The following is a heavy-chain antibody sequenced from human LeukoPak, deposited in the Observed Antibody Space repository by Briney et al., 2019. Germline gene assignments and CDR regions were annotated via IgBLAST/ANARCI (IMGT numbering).Heavy chain of an antibody. Sequence: GGSLRLSCAASGFTFSSYAMSWVRQAPGKGLEWVSAISDSGAKKYFTDSVKGRFTISRDNSKNTLYLQMNSLRAEDAAVYYCAKLAYCGGDCFRYFQHWGQGALVTVSS. D-gene: IGHD2-21*02. V-gene: IGHV3-23*01. CDR3: AKLAYCGGDCFRYFQH. J-gene: IGHJ1*01. CDR2: ISDSGAKK. CDR1: GFTFSSYA.